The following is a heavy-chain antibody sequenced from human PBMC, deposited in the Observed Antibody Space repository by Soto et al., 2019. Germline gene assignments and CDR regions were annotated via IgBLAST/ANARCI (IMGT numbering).Heavy chain of an antibody. D-gene: IGHD7-27*01. CDR3: AALNWGSPFDH. V-gene: IGHV4-61*01. CDR1: GGSFSSGSYY. Sequence: SETLSLTCTVSGGSFSSGSYYWSWIRQPPGKGLEWIGYIYYSGSTNYNPSLKSRVTIAVDTSKNQFSLKLSSVTAADTAVYYCAALNWGSPFDHSGQGTLVTVS. CDR2: IYYSGST. J-gene: IGHJ4*02.